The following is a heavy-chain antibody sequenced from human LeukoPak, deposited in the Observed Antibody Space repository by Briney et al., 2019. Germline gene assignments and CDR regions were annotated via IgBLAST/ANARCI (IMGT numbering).Heavy chain of an antibody. J-gene: IGHJ4*02. CDR3: ARVGYSSGWLVYFDY. CDR1: GYTFTSYG. D-gene: IGHD6-19*01. Sequence: GASVKVSCKASGYTFTSYGISWVRQAPGQGLEWMGWISAYNGNTNYAQKLQGRVTMTTDTSTSTAYMELRSLRSDDTAVYYCARVGYSSGWLVYFDYWGQGTLVTVSS. CDR2: ISAYNGNT. V-gene: IGHV1-18*01.